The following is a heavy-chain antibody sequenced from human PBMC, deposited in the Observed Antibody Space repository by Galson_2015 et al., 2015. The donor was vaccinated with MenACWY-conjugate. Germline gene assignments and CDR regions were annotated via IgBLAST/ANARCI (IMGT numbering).Heavy chain of an antibody. J-gene: IGHJ4*01. Sequence: SLRLSCAASGFSFSSYDMHWVRQAPGKGLDWVAVISYDGSNKYYADSVKGRFTISRDKNTLYLEMISLRVEDTAVYFCSRDPRVLDYWGQGTLVTVSS. V-gene: IGHV3-30*04. CDR1: GFSFSSYD. CDR3: SRDPRVLDY. CDR2: ISYDGSNK.